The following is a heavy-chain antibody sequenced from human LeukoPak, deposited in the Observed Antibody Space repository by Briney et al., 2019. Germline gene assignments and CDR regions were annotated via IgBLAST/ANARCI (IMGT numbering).Heavy chain of an antibody. CDR2: ISYDGSNK. V-gene: IGHV3-30*18. CDR1: GFTFSSYG. D-gene: IGHD6-6*01. Sequence: PGGSLRLSCAASGFTFSSYGMHWVRQAPGKGLEWVAVISYDGSNKYYADSVKGRFTISRDNSKNTLYLQMNSLRAEDTAVYYCAKDREYSSSWGFDPWGQGTLVTVSS. CDR3: AKDREYSSSWGFDP. J-gene: IGHJ5*02.